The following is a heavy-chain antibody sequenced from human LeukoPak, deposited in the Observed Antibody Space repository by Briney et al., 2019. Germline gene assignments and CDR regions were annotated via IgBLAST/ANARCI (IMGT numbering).Heavy chain of an antibody. CDR2: ISGSGGST. V-gene: IGHV3-23*01. CDR3: AKVAVGATEDY. CDR1: GFIFSTDA. J-gene: IGHJ4*02. Sequence: GGSLRLSCAASGFIFSTDAINWVRQAPGKGLEWVSAISGSGGSTYYADSVKGRFTISRDNSKNTLYLQMNSLRAEDTAVYYCAKVAVGATEDYWGQGTLVTVSS. D-gene: IGHD1-26*01.